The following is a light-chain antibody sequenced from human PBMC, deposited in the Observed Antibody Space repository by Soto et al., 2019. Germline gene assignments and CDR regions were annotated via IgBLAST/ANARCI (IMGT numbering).Light chain of an antibody. V-gene: IGKV1-5*03. CDR2: KAS. CDR1: QSISSW. CDR3: QQYNSYWT. Sequence: DIQMTQSPSYVSAFVGDRVATTCRASQSISSWLAWYQQKPGKAPKLLIYKASSLESGVPSRFSGSGSGTEFTLTISSLQPDDFATYYCQQYNSYWTFGQGTKVDIK. J-gene: IGKJ1*01.